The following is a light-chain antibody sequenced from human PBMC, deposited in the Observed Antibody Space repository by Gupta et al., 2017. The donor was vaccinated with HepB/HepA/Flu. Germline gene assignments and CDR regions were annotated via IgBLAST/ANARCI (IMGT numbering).Light chain of an antibody. CDR2: GAS. Sequence: IVLTQHPDTLSVSPGERATLSCRASQSVSSSLSWYQQKPGQAPRLLLYGASTGATGIPARFSGSGSGTEFTLTISSLQPEDFAFYFCQQYNSWPLTFGGGTKVEIK. V-gene: IGKV3-15*01. J-gene: IGKJ4*01. CDR3: QQYNSWPLT. CDR1: QSVSSS.